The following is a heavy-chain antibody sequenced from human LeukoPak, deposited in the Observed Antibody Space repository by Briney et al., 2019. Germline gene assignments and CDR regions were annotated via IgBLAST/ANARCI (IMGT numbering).Heavy chain of an antibody. CDR1: GFTFSDHY. CDR2: IKPKTDGETT. Sequence: PGGSLRLSCAASGFTFSDHYIDWVRQAPGKGLEWVGRIKPKTDGETTEYAAPVKDRFSITRDDSKSMMYLQMNSLKTEDTAVYYCITPLPYSAQGGQGTLVTVSS. J-gene: IGHJ4*02. CDR3: ITPLPYSAQ. D-gene: IGHD2-21*01. V-gene: IGHV3-15*07.